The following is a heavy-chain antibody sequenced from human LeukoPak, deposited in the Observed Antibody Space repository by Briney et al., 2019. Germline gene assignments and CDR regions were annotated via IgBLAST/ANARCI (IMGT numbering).Heavy chain of an antibody. CDR3: ARGFHYDSSGYYSVYYYMDV. D-gene: IGHD3-22*01. J-gene: IGHJ6*03. CDR2: IYYSGST. CDR1: GGSISSYY. Sequence: SETLSLTCTVSGGSISSYYWSWIRQPPGKGLEWIGYIYYSGSTNYNPSLKSRVTISVDTSKNQFSLKLSSVTAADTAVYYCARGFHYDSSGYYSVYYYMDVWGKGTTVTISS. V-gene: IGHV4-59*01.